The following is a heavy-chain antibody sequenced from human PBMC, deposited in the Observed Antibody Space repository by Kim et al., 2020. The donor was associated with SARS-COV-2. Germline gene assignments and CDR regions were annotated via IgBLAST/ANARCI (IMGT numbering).Heavy chain of an antibody. V-gene: IGHV5-51*01. Sequence: GESLKISCNGSGYSFTNYWIGWVRQMPGKGLEWMGIIYPGDSDTRYSPSFQGQVTISADKSISTAYLQWSSLKASDTAMYYCARLIGYYYYYMDVWGKGTTVTVSS. CDR1: GYSFTNYW. CDR3: ARLIGYYYYYMDV. CDR2: IYPGDSDT. D-gene: IGHD2-15*01. J-gene: IGHJ6*03.